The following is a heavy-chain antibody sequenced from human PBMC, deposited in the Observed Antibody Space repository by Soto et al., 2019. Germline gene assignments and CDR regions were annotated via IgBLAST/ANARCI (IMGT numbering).Heavy chain of an antibody. Sequence: HVQLQESGPGLVTPSETLSLTCTVSGGSISTYYWSWIRQPPGKGLELIGYIYYDGRTSYNPTLRSRVTTSVDTSKNQFSLILSSVTSADTAVYYCARDQLSSGLYVWFDPWGQGTLVTVSS. CDR2: IYYDGRT. D-gene: IGHD6-19*01. V-gene: IGHV4-59*01. CDR3: ARDQLSSGLYVWFDP. CDR1: GGSISTYY. J-gene: IGHJ5*02.